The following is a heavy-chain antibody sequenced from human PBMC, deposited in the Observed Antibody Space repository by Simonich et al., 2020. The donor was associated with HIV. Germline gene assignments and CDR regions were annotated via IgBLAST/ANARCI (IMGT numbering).Heavy chain of an antibody. D-gene: IGHD6-13*01. CDR1: GGTFSSYA. J-gene: IGHJ4*02. CDR2: IIPVFDTS. CDR3: ARGRRYSSSWSFDY. Sequence: QVQLVQSGAEVKKPGSSVKVSCKASGGTFSSYAVSWVRQAPGQGLEWMEGIIPVFDTSNYAQKFQGRVTITADESTSTAYMELSSLRSEDTAVYYCARGRRYSSSWSFDYWGQGTLVTVSS. V-gene: IGHV1-69*13.